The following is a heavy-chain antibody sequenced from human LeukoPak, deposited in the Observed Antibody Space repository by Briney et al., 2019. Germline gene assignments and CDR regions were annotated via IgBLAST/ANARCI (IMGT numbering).Heavy chain of an antibody. D-gene: IGHD1-26*01. V-gene: IGHV3-48*04. CDR1: GFSFSSYG. CDR3: ASVGSGSYDS. Sequence: AGSLRLSCAASGFSFSSYGMTWVRQAPGKGLEWVSYISSSGSTIYYADSVKDRISISRDNAKNSLYLQMNILRGENTGVYYCASVGSGSYDSWGQGTLVTVSS. J-gene: IGHJ5*02. CDR2: ISSSGSTI.